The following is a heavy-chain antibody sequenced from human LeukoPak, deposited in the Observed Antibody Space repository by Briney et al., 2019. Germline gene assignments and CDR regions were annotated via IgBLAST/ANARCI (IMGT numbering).Heavy chain of an antibody. CDR3: ATHEVTAAAGTEFDS. V-gene: IGHV5-51*01. Sequence: GESLKISCQASGYKFTNYWIGWVRQMPGTGLEWTGVIFLADSDTRYSPSFEGQVTISADKSIYTAYLQWSSLQTSDTAIYYCATHEVTAAAGTEFDSWGPGTLVTVSS. D-gene: IGHD1-1*01. CDR1: GYKFTNYW. J-gene: IGHJ4*02. CDR2: IFLADSDT.